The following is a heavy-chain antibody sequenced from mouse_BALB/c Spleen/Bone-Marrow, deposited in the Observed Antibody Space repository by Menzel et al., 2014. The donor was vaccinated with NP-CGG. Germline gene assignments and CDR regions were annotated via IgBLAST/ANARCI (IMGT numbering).Heavy chain of an antibody. CDR3: ARHAYYDQTEVSFVY. Sequence: EVHLVESGGGLVKSGGSLKLSCAASGFTFNSYGMSWVRPTPAKRLGWGATISGGGSYTFYPDRVKGRLTIARENAKNNLYLQLSSLRSEDTALYYCARHAYYDQTEVSFVYWGQGTLVTVSA. D-gene: IGHD2-4*01. CDR2: ISGGGSYT. CDR1: GFTFNSYG. J-gene: IGHJ3*01. V-gene: IGHV5-9-2*01.